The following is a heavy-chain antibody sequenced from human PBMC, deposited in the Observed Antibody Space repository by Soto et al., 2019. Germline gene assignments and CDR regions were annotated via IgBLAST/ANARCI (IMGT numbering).Heavy chain of an antibody. CDR1: GITFSTYT. CDR3: ARSRYCSSTSCLNYYYYYYMDG. V-gene: IGHV1-69*02. Sequence: SVIVSCTTSGITFSTYTISWVRQAPGQRIEWMGRIIPILGIANYAQKFQGRVTITADKSTSTAYMELSSLRSEDTAVYYCARSRYCSSTSCLNYYYYYYMDGWGKGTTVTVSS. CDR2: IIPILGIA. D-gene: IGHD2-2*01. J-gene: IGHJ6*03.